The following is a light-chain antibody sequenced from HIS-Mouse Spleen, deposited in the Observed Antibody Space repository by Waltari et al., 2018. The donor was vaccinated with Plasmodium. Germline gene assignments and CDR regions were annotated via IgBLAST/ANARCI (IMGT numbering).Light chain of an antibody. J-gene: IGLJ2*01. Sequence: QSALPQPRSVSGPPGQSVTISCTGTSSDVGGDNYASWYQQPPGKAPKPMIYDVSKRPSGVPDRFSGSKSGNTASLTISGLQAEDEADYYCCSYAGSYTLVFGGGTKLTVL. V-gene: IGLV2-11*01. CDR3: CSYAGSYTLV. CDR2: DVS. CDR1: SSDVGGDNY.